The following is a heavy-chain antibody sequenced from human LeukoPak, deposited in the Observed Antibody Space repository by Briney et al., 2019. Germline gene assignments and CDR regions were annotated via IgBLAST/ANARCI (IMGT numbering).Heavy chain of an antibody. CDR2: ISRSSRDI. CDR3: ARNKPGADSSGYSSFHYYYYGMDV. Sequence: GGSLRLSCAASGFTFSTYTMNWVRQAPGQGLEWVSSISRSSRDIYYVDSVKGRFTISRDNAKNALSLQMDSLRAEDTAVYYCARNKPGADSSGYSSFHYYYYGMDVWGQGTTVTVSS. CDR1: GFTFSTYT. J-gene: IGHJ6*02. D-gene: IGHD3-22*01. V-gene: IGHV3-21*01.